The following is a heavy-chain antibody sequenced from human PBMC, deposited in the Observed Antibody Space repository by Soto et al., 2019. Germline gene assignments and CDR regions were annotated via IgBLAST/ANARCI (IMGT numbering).Heavy chain of an antibody. V-gene: IGHV4-59*01. Sequence: QVQLQESGPGLVKPSETLSLTCTVSGGSISSYYWSWIRQPPGKGLEWIGYIYYSGSTNYNPSLQSRVTISVDTSKNQFSLKLSSVTAADTAVYYCARAMRGSYLRYFDYWGQGTLVTVSS. CDR1: GGSISSYY. CDR2: IYYSGST. CDR3: ARAMRGSYLRYFDY. J-gene: IGHJ4*02. D-gene: IGHD1-26*01.